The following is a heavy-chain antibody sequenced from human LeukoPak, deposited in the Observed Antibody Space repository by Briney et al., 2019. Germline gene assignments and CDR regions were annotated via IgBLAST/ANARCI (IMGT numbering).Heavy chain of an antibody. J-gene: IGHJ4*02. CDR2: IWYDGSNK. D-gene: IGHD3-10*01. CDR1: GVTFSSYG. V-gene: IGHV3-33*01. CDR3: ARNYGSGSYFDY. Sequence: GRSLRLSCAASGVTFSSYGMHWVRQTPGKGLEWVAVIWYDGSNKYYADSVKGRFTISRDNSKNTLYLQMNSLRAEDTAVYYCARNYGSGSYFDYWGQGTLVTVSS.